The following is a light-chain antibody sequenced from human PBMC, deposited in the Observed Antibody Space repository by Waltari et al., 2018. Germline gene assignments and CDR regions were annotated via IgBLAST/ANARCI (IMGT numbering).Light chain of an antibody. J-gene: IGKJ2*01. V-gene: IGKV3-11*01. CDR2: DAS. CDR1: HSVSNL. CDR3: QQYYTTLYT. Sequence: EVVLTQSPATLSLSPGERATLPCRATHSVSNLLAWYQQKPGQAPRLLIYDASNTATGIPARFSGSGSGTDFTLTISSLEPEDFAVYYCQQYYTTLYTFGQGTKLEIK.